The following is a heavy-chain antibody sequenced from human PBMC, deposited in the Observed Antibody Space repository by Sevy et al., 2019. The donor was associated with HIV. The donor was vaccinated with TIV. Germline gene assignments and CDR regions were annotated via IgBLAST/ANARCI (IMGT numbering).Heavy chain of an antibody. Sequence: GGSLRLSCAASGFTFATYAMTWVRQAPGKGLEWVSVISFGGADTYYADSVKGRFTISRDNSKNSLYVQMNRLRAEDTAVYYCAREGGYTDQGMDVWGQGTTVTVSS. J-gene: IGHJ6*02. V-gene: IGHV3-23*01. CDR3: AREGGYTDQGMDV. CDR2: ISFGGADT. CDR1: GFTFATYA. D-gene: IGHD5-12*01.